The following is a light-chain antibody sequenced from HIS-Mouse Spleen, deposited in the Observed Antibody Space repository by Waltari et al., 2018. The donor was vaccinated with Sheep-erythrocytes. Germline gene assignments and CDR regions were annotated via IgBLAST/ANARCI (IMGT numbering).Light chain of an antibody. CDR2: EGS. Sequence: QSALTQPASVSGSPGQSITISCTGTSSDVGSYNLGSWYQPHPGKAPKLMIYEGSKRPSGVSNRFSGSKSGNTASLTISGLQAEDEADYYCCSYAGSFWVFGGGTKLTVL. CDR1: SSDVGSYNL. J-gene: IGLJ3*02. V-gene: IGLV2-23*01. CDR3: CSYAGSFWV.